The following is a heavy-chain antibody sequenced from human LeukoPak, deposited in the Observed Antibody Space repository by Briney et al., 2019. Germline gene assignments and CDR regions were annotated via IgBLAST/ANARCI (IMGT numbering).Heavy chain of an antibody. CDR1: GHTFTSYY. CDR3: ASAPYYDFWSGSKLYPNFDY. V-gene: IGHV1-46*01. J-gene: IGHJ4*02. D-gene: IGHD3-3*01. Sequence: ASVKVACKASGHTFTSYYMHWVRQAPGQGLEWMGIINPSGGSTSYAQKFQGRVTMTRDTSTSTVYMELSSLRSEDTAVYYCASAPYYDFWSGSKLYPNFDYWGQGTLVTVSS. CDR2: INPSGGST.